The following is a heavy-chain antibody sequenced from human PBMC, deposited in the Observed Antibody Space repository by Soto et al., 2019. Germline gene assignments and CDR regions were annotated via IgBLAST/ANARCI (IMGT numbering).Heavy chain of an antibody. D-gene: IGHD6-19*01. Sequence: DVQLVESGGGLVQPGRSLRLSCAASGFTFDDYAMHWVRQAPGKGLEWVSGISWNSGSIGYADSVKGRFTISRDNAKNSLYLQMISLRAEDTALYYCAKDSGGWYRVYVGSDAFDIWGQGTMVTVSS. J-gene: IGHJ3*02. CDR2: ISWNSGSI. CDR3: AKDSGGWYRVYVGSDAFDI. CDR1: GFTFDDYA. V-gene: IGHV3-9*01.